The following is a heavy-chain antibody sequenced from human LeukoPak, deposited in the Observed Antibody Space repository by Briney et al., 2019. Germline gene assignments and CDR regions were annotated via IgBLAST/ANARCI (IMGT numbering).Heavy chain of an antibody. V-gene: IGHV4-59*01. J-gene: IGHJ5*02. CDR1: GGSITGYY. CDR3: ARVFRGAVTSNWFDP. Sequence: PSEALSLTCTVSGGSITGYYWTWIRQPPGKGLEWIGYISDSGSTNYNPSLKSRVTMSVDSSNTEFSLRLNSVTAADTAVYYCARVFRGAVTSNWFDPWGQGTLVTVSS. D-gene: IGHD4-17*01. CDR2: ISDSGST.